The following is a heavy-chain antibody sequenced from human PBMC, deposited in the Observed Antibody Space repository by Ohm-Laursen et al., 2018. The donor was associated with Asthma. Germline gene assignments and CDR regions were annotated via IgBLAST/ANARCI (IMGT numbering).Heavy chain of an antibody. V-gene: IGHV3-74*01. J-gene: IGHJ4*02. CDR3: AYEFGGSGDY. D-gene: IGHD3-10*01. CDR1: GFTITNYW. CDR2: INGDGGIK. Sequence: GSLRPSCAASGFTITNYWMHWVRQAPGKGLVWVSRINGDGGIKSYAASVKGRFTISRDDAKNTVYLQMNSLRVDDTAVYYCAYEFGGSGDYWGQGTLVTVSS.